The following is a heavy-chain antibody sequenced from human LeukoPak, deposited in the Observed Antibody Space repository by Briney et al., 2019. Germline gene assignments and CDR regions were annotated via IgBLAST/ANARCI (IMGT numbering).Heavy chain of an antibody. CDR2: TVVGSGNT. CDR1: GFTFTSSA. V-gene: IGHV1-58*01. Sequence: TSVKVSCKASGFTFTSSAVQWVRQARGQRLEWIGWTVVGSGNTNYAQKFQERVTITRDMSTSTAYMELSSLRSEDTAVYYCAAVNCSSTSCYYFDYWGQGTLVTVSS. J-gene: IGHJ4*02. D-gene: IGHD2-2*01. CDR3: AAVNCSSTSCYYFDY.